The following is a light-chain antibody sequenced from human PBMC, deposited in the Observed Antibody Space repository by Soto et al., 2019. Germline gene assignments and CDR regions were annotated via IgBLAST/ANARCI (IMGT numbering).Light chain of an antibody. CDR2: AAS. CDR1: QSISSY. Sequence: DIQMTQSPSSLSASVGDRVTISCRESQSISSYLNWFQQKPGKAPKLLIYAASSLHGGVPSRFSGSRSGTDFTLTISSLQPEDFATYYCQQSYATPNTFGQGTKLEI. V-gene: IGKV1-39*01. J-gene: IGKJ2*01. CDR3: QQSYATPNT.